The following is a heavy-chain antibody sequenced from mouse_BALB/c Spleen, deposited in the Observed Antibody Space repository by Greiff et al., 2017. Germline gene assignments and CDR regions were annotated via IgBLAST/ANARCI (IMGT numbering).Heavy chain of an antibody. CDR1: GDSITSGY. V-gene: IGHV3-8*02. J-gene: IGHJ1*01. CDR3: ARYRYDEAYWYFDV. CDR2: ISYSGST. D-gene: IGHD2-14*01. Sequence: EVHLVESGPSLVKPSQTLSLTCSVTGDSITSGYWNWIRKFPGNKLEYMGYISYSGSTYYNPSLKSRISITRDTSKNQYYLQLNSVTTEDTATYYCARYRYDEAYWYFDVWGAGTTVTVSS.